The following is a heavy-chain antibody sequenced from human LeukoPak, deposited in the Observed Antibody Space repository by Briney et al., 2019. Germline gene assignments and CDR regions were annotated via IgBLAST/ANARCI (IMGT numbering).Heavy chain of an antibody. CDR2: IISIFGTA. CDR3: ARSGSVRGVMYY. Sequence: ASVKVSCKASGYTFTSYGISWVRQAPGQGLEWMGGIISIFGTANYAQKFQGRVTITADESTSTAYMELSSLRSEDTAVYYCARSGSVRGVMYYWGQGTLVTVSS. V-gene: IGHV1-69*13. D-gene: IGHD3-10*01. CDR1: GYTFTSYG. J-gene: IGHJ4*02.